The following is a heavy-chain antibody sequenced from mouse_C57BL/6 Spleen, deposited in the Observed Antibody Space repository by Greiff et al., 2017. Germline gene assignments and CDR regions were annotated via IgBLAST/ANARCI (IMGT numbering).Heavy chain of an antibody. CDR1: GFTFSDYY. D-gene: IGHD1-1*01. CDR2: INYDGSST. J-gene: IGHJ1*03. CDR3: ARYYYGSSYWYFDV. Sequence: EVQLVESEGGLVQPGSSMKLSCTASGFTFSDYYMAWVRQVPEKGLEWVANINYDGSSTYYLDSLKSRFIISRDNAKTILYLQMSSLKSEDTATYYCARYYYGSSYWYFDVWGTGTTVTVSS. V-gene: IGHV5-16*01.